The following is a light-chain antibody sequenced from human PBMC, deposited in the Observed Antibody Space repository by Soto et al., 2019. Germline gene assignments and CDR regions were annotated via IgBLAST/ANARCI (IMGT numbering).Light chain of an antibody. Sequence: QPVLTQSPSASASLGASVKLTCTLSSGHSNYAIAWHQQQPEKGPRSLMKLNNDGSHIKGDGIPDRFSGSSSGAERYLTISSLQSEDEADYYCQTWGTGIVVFGGGTKLTVL. CDR3: QTWGTGIVV. CDR2: LNNDGSH. CDR1: SGHSNYA. J-gene: IGLJ2*01. V-gene: IGLV4-69*01.